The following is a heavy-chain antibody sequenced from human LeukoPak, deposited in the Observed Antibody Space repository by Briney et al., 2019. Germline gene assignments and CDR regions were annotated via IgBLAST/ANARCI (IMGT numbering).Heavy chain of an antibody. J-gene: IGHJ5*02. Sequence: AGSLRLSCAASGFTFISYTMGWVRQAPGKGLEWVSTITGSGGSTSYADSVKGRFTISRDNSRSTLFLQMNSLRAEDTAVYYCAKKLVMGPTGGFDPWGQGTLVTVSS. CDR3: AKKLVMGPTGGFDP. D-gene: IGHD1-26*01. CDR1: GFTFISYT. V-gene: IGHV3-23*01. CDR2: ITGSGGST.